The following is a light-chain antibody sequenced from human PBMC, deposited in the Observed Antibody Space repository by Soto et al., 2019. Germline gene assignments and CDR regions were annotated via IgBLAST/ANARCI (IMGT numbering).Light chain of an antibody. CDR2: DAS. J-gene: IGKJ5*01. CDR1: QSVSRY. V-gene: IGKV3-11*01. CDR3: QQRGNWPIT. Sequence: EIVLTQSPVTLSLSPGERATLSCRASQSVSRYLAWYQQKPGQAPSLLIYDASNRATGIPARFSGSGSGTDFTLTISALEPEDFAVYYCQQRGNWPITFGQGTRLEIK.